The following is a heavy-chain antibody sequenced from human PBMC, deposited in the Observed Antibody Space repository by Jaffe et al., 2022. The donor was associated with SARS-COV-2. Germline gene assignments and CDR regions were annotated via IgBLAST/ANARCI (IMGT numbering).Heavy chain of an antibody. J-gene: IGHJ5*02. D-gene: IGHD3-16*02. CDR3: ARHPIVTPANWFDP. CDR2: IRPIDSNT. V-gene: IGHV5-51*01. CDR1: DSGFTNYW. Sequence: EVQLVQSGAEVKKPGESLRISCMGSDSGFTNYWIGWVRQMPGKGLEWMGIIRPIDSNTIYSPSFQGQVTISVDKSINTAYLQWSSLKASDTAVYYCARHPIVTPANWFDPWGQGTLVTVSS.